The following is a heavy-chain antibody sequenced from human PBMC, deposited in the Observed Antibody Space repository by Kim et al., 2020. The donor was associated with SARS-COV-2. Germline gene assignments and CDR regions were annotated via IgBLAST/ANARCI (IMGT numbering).Heavy chain of an antibody. CDR2: INHTGSA. CDR3: SRGVPYYSDGWCHYEDS. Sequence: SETLSLTCTAHDGSFSGYYWSWIRQPPGKGLEWIGEINHTGSANYNPSLKSRVTISVDTSKNQFSLTLSSVTAADTAVYYCSRGVPYYSDGWCHYEDSWG. CDR1: DGSFSGYY. V-gene: IGHV4-34*01. D-gene: IGHD3-22*01. J-gene: IGHJ5*01.